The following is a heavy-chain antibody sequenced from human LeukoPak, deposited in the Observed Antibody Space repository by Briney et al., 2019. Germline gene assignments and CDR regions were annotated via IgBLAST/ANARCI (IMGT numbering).Heavy chain of an antibody. D-gene: IGHD1-14*01. CDR3: ATPDGFHYYYSGMDV. J-gene: IGHJ6*02. CDR2: IDNRSGTI. V-gene: IGHV3-48*01. Sequence: GGSLRLSCAASGFTFSYYSMNWVRQAPGKGLEWVSYIDNRSGTIYYADSVKGRFTISRDNSKNTLYLQMNSLRAEDTAVYYCATPDGFHYYYSGMDVWGQGTTVTVSS. CDR1: GFTFSYYS.